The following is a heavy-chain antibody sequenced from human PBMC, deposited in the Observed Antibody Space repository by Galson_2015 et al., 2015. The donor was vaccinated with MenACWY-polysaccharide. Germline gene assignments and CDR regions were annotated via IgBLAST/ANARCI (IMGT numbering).Heavy chain of an antibody. CDR1: GFTFSSYA. D-gene: IGHD2/OR15-2a*01. V-gene: IGHV3-23*01. CDR2: ITDGAYST. CDR3: AKNSTRSYTFDYYGMDV. Sequence: SLRLSCAASGFTFSSYAMTWVRQAPGKGLEWVSSITDGAYSTYYADSVKGRFTISRDNSKNTLHLQMNSLRAEDTAVYYCAKNSTRSYTFDYYGMDVWGQGTTVAVSS. J-gene: IGHJ6*02.